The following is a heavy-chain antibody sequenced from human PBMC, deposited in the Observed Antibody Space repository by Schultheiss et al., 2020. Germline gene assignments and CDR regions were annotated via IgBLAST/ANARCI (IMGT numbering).Heavy chain of an antibody. J-gene: IGHJ6*02. V-gene: IGHV3-64*01. CDR3: ARGDYGNPYYYGMDV. CDR2: ISSNGGST. D-gene: IGHD4-11*01. Sequence: GSLILSCAAAGFTLSSYAMDWVRQAPGKGLEYVSGISSNGGSTYYANSVKGRFTISRDNSKNTLYLQMGSLRVEDMAVYYCARGDYGNPYYYGMDVWGQGTTVTVSS. CDR1: GFTLSSYA.